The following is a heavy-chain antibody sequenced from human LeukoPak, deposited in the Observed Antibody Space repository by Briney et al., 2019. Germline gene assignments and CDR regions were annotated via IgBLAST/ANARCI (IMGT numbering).Heavy chain of an antibody. Sequence: GGTLRLSCAASAFTFSSYGMSWVRQAPGKGLEWVSSISSTGGTTYYADSVKGRFTISRDNSKNTLYLQMNSLRAEDTAIYYCAKNGDRGAYCTGGTCYPYFYYYMDVWGKGTTVT. CDR2: ISSTGGTT. J-gene: IGHJ6*03. CDR1: AFTFSSYG. CDR3: AKNGDRGAYCTGGTCYPYFYYYMDV. D-gene: IGHD2-15*01. V-gene: IGHV3-23*01.